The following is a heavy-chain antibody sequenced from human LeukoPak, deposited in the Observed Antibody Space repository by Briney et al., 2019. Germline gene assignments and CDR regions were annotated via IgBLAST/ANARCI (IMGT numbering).Heavy chain of an antibody. D-gene: IGHD5-24*01. CDR2: ISSSGSTI. Sequence: GGSLRLSCAASGFTFSDYYMSWIRQAPGKGLEWVSYISSSGSTIYYADSVKGRFTISKDNAKNSLYLQMNSLRAEDTAVYYCARAMATIIFDYWGQGTLVTVSS. J-gene: IGHJ4*02. V-gene: IGHV3-11*01. CDR1: GFTFSDYY. CDR3: ARAMATIIFDY.